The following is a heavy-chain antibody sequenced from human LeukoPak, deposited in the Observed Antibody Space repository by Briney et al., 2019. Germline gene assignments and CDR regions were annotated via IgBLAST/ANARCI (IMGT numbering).Heavy chain of an antibody. CDR1: GFTFSDYS. V-gene: IGHV3-48*01. Sequence: GGSLRLSCAASGFTFSDYSMNWVRQAPGKGLEWISYINSRSINYADSVKGRFTISRDTARNSLYLQMNSLRAEDTAVYYCARDHYGDYGFDYWGQGTLVTVSS. CDR3: ARDHYGDYGFDY. CDR2: INSRSI. D-gene: IGHD4-17*01. J-gene: IGHJ4*02.